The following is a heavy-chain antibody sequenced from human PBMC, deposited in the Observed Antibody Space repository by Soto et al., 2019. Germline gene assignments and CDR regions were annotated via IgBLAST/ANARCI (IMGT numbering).Heavy chain of an antibody. D-gene: IGHD6-13*01. V-gene: IGHV4-61*01. CDR2: IYYSGST. CDR1: GGSVSSGSYY. CDR3: AGDTRSWYFPSPPEKEYYYYGMDV. J-gene: IGHJ6*02. Sequence: SETLSLTCTVSGGSVSSGSYYWSWIRQPPGKGLEWIGYIYYSGSTNYNPSLKSRVTISVDTSKNQFSLKLSSVTAADTAVYYCAGDTRSWYFPSPPEKEYYYYGMDVWGQGTTVTVSS.